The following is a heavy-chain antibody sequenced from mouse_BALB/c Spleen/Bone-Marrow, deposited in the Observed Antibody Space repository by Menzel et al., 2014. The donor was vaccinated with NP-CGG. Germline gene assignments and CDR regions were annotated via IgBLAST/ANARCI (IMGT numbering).Heavy chain of an antibody. J-gene: IGHJ2*01. Sequence: VKLMESGPGLVQPSQSLSITCTVSGFSLTSYGVHWVRQSPGKGLEWLGVILSGGSTDYNAAFISRLSISKDNSKSQVFFKMNSLQANNTAIYYCSRKSNGENFDYWGQGTTLTVSS. CDR2: ILSGGST. CDR3: SRKSNGENFDY. V-gene: IGHV2-2*02. D-gene: IGHD4-1*01. CDR1: GFSLTSYG.